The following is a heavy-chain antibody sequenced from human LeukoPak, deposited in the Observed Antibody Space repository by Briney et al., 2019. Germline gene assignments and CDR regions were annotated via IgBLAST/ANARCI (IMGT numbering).Heavy chain of an antibody. J-gene: IGHJ4*02. D-gene: IGHD3/OR15-3a*01. Sequence: GGSLRLSCAASGFTFSSHPMTWVHQAPGKGLEWVSAITDRGGNTYYADSVKGRFTISRDNSKNTLYLQMNSLKAEDTAVYYCAKGRGLVSPDDHWGQGTLVTVSS. CDR1: GFTFSSHP. CDR2: ITDRGGNT. V-gene: IGHV3-23*01. CDR3: AKGRGLVSPDDH.